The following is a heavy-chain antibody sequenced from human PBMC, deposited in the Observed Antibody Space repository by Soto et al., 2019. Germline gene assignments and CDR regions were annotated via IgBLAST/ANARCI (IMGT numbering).Heavy chain of an antibody. J-gene: IGHJ4*02. CDR3: ARKSGRDCHSGGGCFSLDV. Sequence: QVQLVQSGAEVKKPGSSLKVSCKVFGENLNSNPIGWVRQAPGQGLEWVGGIVPLSDRTNYAQELQGRVTVTADGSTSTVDMELSNLKSDDTAVYYCARKSGRDCHSGGGCFSLDVWGQGSLITVSS. CDR2: IVPLSDRT. D-gene: IGHD2-15*01. V-gene: IGHV1-69*01. CDR1: GENLNSNP.